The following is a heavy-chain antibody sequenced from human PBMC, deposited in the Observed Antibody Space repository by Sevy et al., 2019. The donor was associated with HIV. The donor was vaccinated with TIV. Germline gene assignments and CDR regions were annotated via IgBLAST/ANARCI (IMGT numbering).Heavy chain of an antibody. CDR1: GFTFSSYG. D-gene: IGHD4-17*01. CDR3: ARENYGDPHYYYYGMDV. J-gene: IGHJ6*02. CDR2: IWYDGSNK. Sequence: GGSLRLSCAASGFTFSSYGMHWVRQAPGKGLEWVAVIWYDGSNKYYADSVKGRFTISRDNSKNKLYLQLNSLRAEDTAVDYCARENYGDPHYYYYGMDVWGQGTTVTVSS. V-gene: IGHV3-33*01.